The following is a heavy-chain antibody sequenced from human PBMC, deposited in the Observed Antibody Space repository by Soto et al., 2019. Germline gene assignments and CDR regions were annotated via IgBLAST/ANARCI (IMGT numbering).Heavy chain of an antibody. D-gene: IGHD2-15*01. Sequence: GGSLRLSCSASGFTFDDYTMHWVRQAPGKGLECVSLISLDGGSTYYAHSVKGRFTISRDNSKNSLYLQMNSLRTEDTALYYCAKDIGGRDGYTTGGFHXWGQGTLVTVSX. CDR1: GFTFDDYT. J-gene: IGHJ4*02. CDR3: AKDIGGRDGYTTGGFHX. CDR2: ISLDGGST. V-gene: IGHV3-43*01.